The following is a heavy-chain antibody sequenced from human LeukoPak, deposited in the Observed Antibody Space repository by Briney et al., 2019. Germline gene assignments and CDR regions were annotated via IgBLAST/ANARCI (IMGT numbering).Heavy chain of an antibody. CDR1: GFSFGKYW. CDR2: IKLDGSEK. CDR3: ARDQYDTWSRRGNFDS. J-gene: IGHJ4*02. D-gene: IGHD3/OR15-3a*01. V-gene: IGHV3-7*03. Sequence: GGSLRLSCVASGFSFGKYWMRWVRQAPGKGLEWVANIKLDGSEKNYVDSVKGRFTISRDNTKNSLYLQMNSLRAEDTAVFYCARDQYDTWSRRGNFDSWGQETLVIVSS.